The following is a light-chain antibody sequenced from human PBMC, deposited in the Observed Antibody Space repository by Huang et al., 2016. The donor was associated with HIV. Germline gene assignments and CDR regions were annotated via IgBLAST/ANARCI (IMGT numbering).Light chain of an antibody. CDR2: GAS. J-gene: IGKJ1*01. CDR3: QQYGSSSWT. V-gene: IGKV3-20*01. Sequence: IVLTQSPGTVSLSPGERATLSCSASQSVNTYLAWYQQKPGQGPRLVSFGASNRDAGIPDRFSGSGSETDFTLTIGRLEPDDFALYYCQQYGSSSWTFGQGTRVE. CDR1: QSVNTY.